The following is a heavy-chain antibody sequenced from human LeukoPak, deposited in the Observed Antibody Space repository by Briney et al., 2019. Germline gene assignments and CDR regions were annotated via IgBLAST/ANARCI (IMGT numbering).Heavy chain of an antibody. V-gene: IGHV4-61*02. Sequence: SQTLSLTXTVSGGSIRSGSYYWSWIRQPAGKGLEWTGRIYTSGSTNYNPSLKSRVTISVDTSKNQFSLKLSSVTAADTAVYYCARSPFWSGYYNIQPFDYWGQGTLVTVSS. CDR1: GGSIRSGSYY. CDR2: IYTSGST. D-gene: IGHD3-3*01. J-gene: IGHJ4*02. CDR3: ARSPFWSGYYNIQPFDY.